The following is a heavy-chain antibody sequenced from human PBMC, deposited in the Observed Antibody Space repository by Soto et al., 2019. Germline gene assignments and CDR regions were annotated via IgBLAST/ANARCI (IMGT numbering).Heavy chain of an antibody. CDR1: GYTFTGYY. J-gene: IGHJ5*02. CDR3: ARDLNSGYDFRGFDP. V-gene: IGHV1-2*04. CDR2: INPNSGGT. D-gene: IGHD5-12*01. Sequence: GASVKVSCKASGYTFTGYYMHWVRQAPGQGLEWMGWINPNSGGTNYAQKFQGWVTMTRDTSISTAYMELSRLRSDDTAVYYCARDLNSGYDFRGFDPWGQGTLVTVSS.